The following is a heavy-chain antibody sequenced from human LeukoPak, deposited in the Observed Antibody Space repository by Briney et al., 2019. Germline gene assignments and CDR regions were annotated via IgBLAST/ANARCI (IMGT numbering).Heavy chain of an antibody. CDR3: ARRSGYSSSWVFDY. CDR1: GYSFSRYW. D-gene: IGHD6-13*01. J-gene: IGHJ4*02. Sequence: GESLKISCKGSGYSFSRYWIGWVRQMPGKGLEWMGIIYPGDSDTRYSPSFQGQVTISADKSISTAYLQWSSLKASDTAMYYRARRSGYSSSWVFDYWGQGTLVTVSS. V-gene: IGHV5-51*01. CDR2: IYPGDSDT.